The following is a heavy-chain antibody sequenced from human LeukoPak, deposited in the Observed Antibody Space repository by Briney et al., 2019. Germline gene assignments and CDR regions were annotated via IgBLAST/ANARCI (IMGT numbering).Heavy chain of an antibody. CDR2: IYTKGST. CDR1: GGSISSGNFY. Sequence: PSETLSLTCSVSGGSISSGNFYWSWIRQTAGKSLEWIGRIYTKGSTNYNPSLKSRVTISLDTTKNQFSLSLSSATAADTALYYCAREIDYGGFYFYYYMDVWGKGTVVTVSS. CDR3: AREIDYGGFYFYYYMDV. V-gene: IGHV4-61*02. D-gene: IGHD4-23*01. J-gene: IGHJ6*03.